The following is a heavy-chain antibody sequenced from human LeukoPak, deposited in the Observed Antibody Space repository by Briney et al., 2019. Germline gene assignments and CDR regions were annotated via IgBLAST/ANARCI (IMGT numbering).Heavy chain of an antibody. Sequence: PGGSLRLSCAASGFTFSSYSMNWVRQAPGKGLEWVSYISSSSSTIYYADSVKSRFTISRDNAKNSLYLQMNSLRDEDTAVYYCARGRSGWYGNWFDPWGQGTLVTVSS. D-gene: IGHD6-19*01. V-gene: IGHV3-48*02. J-gene: IGHJ5*02. CDR1: GFTFSSYS. CDR2: ISSSSSTI. CDR3: ARGRSGWYGNWFDP.